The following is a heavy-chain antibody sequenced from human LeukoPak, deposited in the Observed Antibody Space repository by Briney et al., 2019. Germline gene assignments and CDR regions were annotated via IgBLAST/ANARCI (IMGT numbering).Heavy chain of an antibody. V-gene: IGHV4-34*01. Sequence: SETLSLTRAVYGGSFRGYYWSWIRQPPGKGLERIGEINHSGSTNYNPSLKSRVTISLDTSMKKFSLKLNSVTAADTAVYYCASTERCSTTCPLDYWGQGTLVTVSS. D-gene: IGHD2-2*01. CDR2: INHSGST. CDR3: ASTERCSTTCPLDY. J-gene: IGHJ4*02. CDR1: GGSFRGYY.